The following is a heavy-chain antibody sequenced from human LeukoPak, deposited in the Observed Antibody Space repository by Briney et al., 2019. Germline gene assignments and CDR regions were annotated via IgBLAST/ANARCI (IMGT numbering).Heavy chain of an antibody. J-gene: IGHJ4*02. V-gene: IGHV1-2*02. Sequence: ASVKVSCKASRYTFTGYYMHWVRQAPGQGLEWMGWINPNSGGTNYAQKFQGRVTMTRDTSISTAYMELTSLRSDDTAVYYCASLVYGDLEVDYWGQGTLVTVSS. D-gene: IGHD4-17*01. CDR3: ASLVYGDLEVDY. CDR1: RYTFTGYY. CDR2: INPNSGGT.